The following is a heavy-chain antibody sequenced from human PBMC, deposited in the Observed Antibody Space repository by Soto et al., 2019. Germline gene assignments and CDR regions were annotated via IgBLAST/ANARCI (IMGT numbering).Heavy chain of an antibody. CDR2: ISSSSSYI. CDR3: ARDSPTGITIFGVVTDHPQSYFDY. Sequence: GGSLRLSCAASGFTFSSYSMNWVRQAPGKGLEWVSSISSSSSYIYYADSVKGRFTISRDNAKNSLYLQMNSLRAEDTAVYYCARDSPTGITIFGVVTDHPQSYFDYWGQGTLVTVSS. CDR1: GFTFSSYS. D-gene: IGHD3-3*01. V-gene: IGHV3-21*01. J-gene: IGHJ4*02.